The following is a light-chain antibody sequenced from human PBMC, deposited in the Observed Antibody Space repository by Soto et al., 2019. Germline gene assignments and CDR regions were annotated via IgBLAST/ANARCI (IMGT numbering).Light chain of an antibody. CDR2: EVS. V-gene: IGKV2-30*02. J-gene: IGKJ1*01. Sequence: DVVMTQSPLSLPVTLGQPASISCRSSQSLIHSDGSTYLSWFQQRPGRSPRRLIYEVSDRDSGVPDRFSGSGSGTDFTLKISRVEAEDVGVYYCMQGTHWPWTFGQGTEVAIK. CDR3: MQGTHWPWT. CDR1: QSLIHSDGSTY.